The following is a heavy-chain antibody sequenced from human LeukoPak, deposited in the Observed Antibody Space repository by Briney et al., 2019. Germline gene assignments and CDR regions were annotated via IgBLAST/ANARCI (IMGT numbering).Heavy chain of an antibody. J-gene: IGHJ4*02. CDR1: GYSFTSNY. Sequence: ASVKVSCKASGYSFTSNYIHWVRQAPGQGLEWMGMNYPRDGSTSYAQKFQGRVTVTRDTSTSTVHMELSGLRSEGTAVYYCARDQEAFDYWGQGTLVTVSS. CDR3: ARDQEAFDY. CDR2: NYPRDGST. V-gene: IGHV1-46*01.